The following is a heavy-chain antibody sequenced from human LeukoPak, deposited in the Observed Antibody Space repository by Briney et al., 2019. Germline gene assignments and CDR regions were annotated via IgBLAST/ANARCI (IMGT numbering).Heavy chain of an antibody. Sequence: GGSLRPSCSASGFSFSSYSMNWVRQAPGKGLEYVSAISSHGGSTYYADSVKGRFTISRDNSKNTLYLQMSSLRAEDTAVYYCAIAAAGTLADYWGQGTLVTVSS. J-gene: IGHJ4*02. CDR2: ISSHGGST. V-gene: IGHV3-64D*09. CDR1: GFSFSSYS. CDR3: AIAAAGTLADY. D-gene: IGHD6-13*01.